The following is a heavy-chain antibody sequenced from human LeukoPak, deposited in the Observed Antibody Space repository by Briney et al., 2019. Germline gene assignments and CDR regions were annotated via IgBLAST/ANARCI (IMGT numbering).Heavy chain of an antibody. J-gene: IGHJ6*03. Sequence: GGSLRLSCAASGFTFSSYAMHWVRQAPGKGLEWVAVISYDGSNKYYADSVKGRFTISRDNAKNSLYLQMNSLRTEDTAVYYCAREQVRGVSSYYYYYMDVWGKGTTVTVSS. D-gene: IGHD3-10*01. CDR2: ISYDGSNK. CDR3: AREQVRGVSSYYYYYMDV. V-gene: IGHV3-30*04. CDR1: GFTFSSYA.